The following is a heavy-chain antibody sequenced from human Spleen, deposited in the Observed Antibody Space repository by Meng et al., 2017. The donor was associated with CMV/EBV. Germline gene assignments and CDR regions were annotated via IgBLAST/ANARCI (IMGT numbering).Heavy chain of an antibody. CDR3: ARDRGSDYGGQGWFDP. Sequence: YTFTGYYMHWVRQAPGQGLEWMGWINPNSGGTNYAQKLQGWVTMTRDTSISTAYMELSRLRSDDTAVYYCARDRGSDYGGQGWFDPWGQGTLVTVSS. V-gene: IGHV1-2*04. CDR2: INPNSGGT. D-gene: IGHD4-23*01. J-gene: IGHJ5*02. CDR1: YTFTGYY.